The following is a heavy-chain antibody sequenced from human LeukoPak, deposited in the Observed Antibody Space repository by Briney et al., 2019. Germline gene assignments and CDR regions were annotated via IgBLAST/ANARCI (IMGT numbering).Heavy chain of an antibody. J-gene: IGHJ4*02. CDR2: IRYDGSNK. Sequence: GGSLRLSCAASGFTFSSYGMHRVRQTPGKGLEWVAFIRYDGSNKYYADSVKGRFTISRDNAKNSLYLQMNSLRAEDTAVYYCARDRRGSYFDYWGQGTLVTVSS. V-gene: IGHV3-30*02. D-gene: IGHD3-16*01. CDR1: GFTFSSYG. CDR3: ARDRRGSYFDY.